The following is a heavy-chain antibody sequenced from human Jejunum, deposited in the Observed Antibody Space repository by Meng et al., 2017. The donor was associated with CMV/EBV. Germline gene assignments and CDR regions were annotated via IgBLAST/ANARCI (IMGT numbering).Heavy chain of an antibody. CDR3: ARRGRSRSLNWFDT. D-gene: IGHD3-10*01. CDR1: DSISSPTFY. Sequence: DSISSPTFYWAWIRQPPGEGLEWIGSVFYSENTNYNPSLKGRVTISLDTSKNQFSLNMSPVTAADTAVYYCARRGRSRSLNWFDTWGQGTRVTVSS. V-gene: IGHV4-39*07. CDR2: VFYSENT. J-gene: IGHJ5*02.